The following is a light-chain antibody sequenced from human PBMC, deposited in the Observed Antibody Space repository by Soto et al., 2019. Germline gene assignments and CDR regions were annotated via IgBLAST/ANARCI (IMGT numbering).Light chain of an antibody. CDR3: EAWDDSLTTVL. CDR2: DNN. V-gene: IGLV1-51*01. Sequence: QSVLRQPPSVSAAPGQKVTISCSGSSSNIGNNYVSWYQQVPGTAPKLLIFDNNKRPSVIPDRFSGSKSGTSATLGITGLQTGDEADYYCEAWDDSLTTVLFGGGTKLTVL. J-gene: IGLJ2*01. CDR1: SSNIGNNY.